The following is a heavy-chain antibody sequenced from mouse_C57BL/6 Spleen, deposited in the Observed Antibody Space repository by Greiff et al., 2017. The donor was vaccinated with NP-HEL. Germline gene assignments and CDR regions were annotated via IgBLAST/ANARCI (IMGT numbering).Heavy chain of an antibody. Sequence: EVQLQQSGPGMVKPSQSLSLSCTVTGYSITSGYDWHLIRHFPGNQLEWRGFLSYSGSTNYNPSLKSRISITHDTSKNHFFLKLNSVTTEDTATYCCASAYYYGSSYLFAYWGQGTLVTVSA. CDR1: GYSITSGYD. D-gene: IGHD1-1*01. V-gene: IGHV3-1*01. CDR3: ASAYYYGSSYLFAY. CDR2: LSYSGST. J-gene: IGHJ3*01.